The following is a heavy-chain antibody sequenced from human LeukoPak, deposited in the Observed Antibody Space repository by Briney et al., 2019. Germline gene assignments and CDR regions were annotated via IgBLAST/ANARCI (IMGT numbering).Heavy chain of an antibody. CDR2: IGGNGGST. J-gene: IGHJ2*01. CDR3: ARHLSTTRYLDL. CDR1: GFIFSNYA. Sequence: PGGSLRLSCPASGFIFSNYAMNWVRQAPGKGLGWVSGIGGNGGSTYYADSVKGRFTISRDNSKNTLYLQMNSLRAEDTAVYYCARHLSTTRYLDLWGRGTLLTVSS. D-gene: IGHD1-26*01. V-gene: IGHV3-23*01.